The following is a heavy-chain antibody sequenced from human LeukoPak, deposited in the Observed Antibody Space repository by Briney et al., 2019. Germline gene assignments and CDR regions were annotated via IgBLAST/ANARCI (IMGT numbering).Heavy chain of an antibody. CDR1: GGSISTYF. D-gene: IGHD6-6*01. Sequence: SETLSLTCTVSGGSISTYFWSWIRQPAGKGLEWIGRIYSSGSTNDDPSLKTRVTMSVDTSKNQFSLKLRSVTASDTAVYYCARVSRYSSSYYFDSWGQGTLVTVSS. CDR2: IYSSGST. V-gene: IGHV4-4*07. J-gene: IGHJ4*02. CDR3: ARVSRYSSSYYFDS.